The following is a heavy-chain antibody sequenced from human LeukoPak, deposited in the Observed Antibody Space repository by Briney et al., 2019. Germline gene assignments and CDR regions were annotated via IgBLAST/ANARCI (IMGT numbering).Heavy chain of an antibody. Sequence: GGSLRLSCAASGFTFSSYSMNWVRQAPGKGPEWVSCVSSHSDYIYYADSVKGRFTISRDNAKNSLYLQMHSLRAEDTAVYYCAKDQRRYGSSSTGPFDSWGQGTLVTVSS. CDR3: AKDQRRYGSSSTGPFDS. CDR1: GFTFSSYS. D-gene: IGHD6-6*01. V-gene: IGHV3-21*01. CDR2: VSSHSDYI. J-gene: IGHJ5*01.